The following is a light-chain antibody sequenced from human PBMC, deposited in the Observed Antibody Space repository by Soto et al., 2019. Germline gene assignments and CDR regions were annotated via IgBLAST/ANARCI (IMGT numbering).Light chain of an antibody. V-gene: IGLV2-14*01. CDR1: SSDVGGYDY. Sequence: QSALTQPAPVSGSPGQTFTISCTGTSSDVGGYDYVSWHQQHPGKAPKLMIYDVSKRPSGVSNRFSGSKSGNTASLTISGLQAEDEADYYCSSKRGSTGVFGTGTKVTVL. CDR2: DVS. CDR3: SSKRGSTGV. J-gene: IGLJ1*01.